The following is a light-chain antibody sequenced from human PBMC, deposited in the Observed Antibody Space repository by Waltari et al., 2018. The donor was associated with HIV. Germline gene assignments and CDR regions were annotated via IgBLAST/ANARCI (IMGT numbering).Light chain of an antibody. Sequence: QSALTQPASVSGSPGQSITISATGSSSDVGSYNLVSWYQQHPGKAPKLMIYEGIKRPSGVSNRFSGSKSGNTASLTISGLQAEDEADYYCCSYAGSSNWVFGGGTKLTVL. J-gene: IGLJ3*02. CDR3: CSYAGSSNWV. V-gene: IGLV2-23*01. CDR2: EGI. CDR1: SSDVGSYNL.